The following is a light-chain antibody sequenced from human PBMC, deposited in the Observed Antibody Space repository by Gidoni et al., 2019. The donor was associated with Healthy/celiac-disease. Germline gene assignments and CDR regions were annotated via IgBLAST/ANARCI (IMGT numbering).Light chain of an antibody. CDR2: AAS. CDR1: QSISSY. CDR3: QQSYSTPT. Sequence: DIQMTQSPSSLSASVGDRVPITCRASQSISSYLNWYQQKPGKAPKLLIYAASSLQSRVPSRFSGSGSGTDFTLTISSLQPEDFATYYCQQSYSTPTFGQGTKLEIK. J-gene: IGKJ2*01. V-gene: IGKV1-39*01.